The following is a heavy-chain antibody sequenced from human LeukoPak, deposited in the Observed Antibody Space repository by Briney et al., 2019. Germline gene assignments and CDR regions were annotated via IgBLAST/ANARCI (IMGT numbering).Heavy chain of an antibody. V-gene: IGHV5-10-1*01. CDR3: ARQIAVAAAAFGYYYYGMDV. CDR2: IDPSDSYT. J-gene: IGHJ6*02. D-gene: IGHD6-19*01. CDR1: GYRFTSYW. Sequence: GESLKISCKGSGYRFTSYWISWVRQMPGKGLEWMGRIDPSDSYTNYSPSFQGHVTISADKSISTAYLQWSGLKASDTAMYYCARQIAVAAAAFGYYYYGMDVWGQGTTVTVSS.